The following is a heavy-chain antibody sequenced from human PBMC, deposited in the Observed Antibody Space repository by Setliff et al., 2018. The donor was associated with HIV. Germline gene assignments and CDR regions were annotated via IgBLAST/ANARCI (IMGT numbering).Heavy chain of an antibody. V-gene: IGHV1-24*01. CDR3: ATDIWYGYYNFWSGYYNVGFWYFDL. CDR2: FDPEDGET. Sequence: GASVKVSCKVSGYTLTELSRHWVRQAPGKGLEWMGGFDPEDGETIYAQKFQGRVTMTEDTSTDTAYMELSSLRSEDTAVYYYATDIWYGYYNFWSGYYNVGFWYFDLWGRGTLVTSPQ. J-gene: IGHJ2*01. D-gene: IGHD3-3*01. CDR1: GYTLTELS.